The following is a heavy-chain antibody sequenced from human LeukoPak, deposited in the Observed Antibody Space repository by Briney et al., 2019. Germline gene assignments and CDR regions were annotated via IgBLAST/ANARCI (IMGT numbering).Heavy chain of an antibody. J-gene: IGHJ2*01. D-gene: IGHD1-1*01. Sequence: GGSLRLSCAASGFTFSTYGMLWVRQAPGKGLEWVAFIWYDGSNKYYADSVKGRFTISRDNSKNTLSLQMNSLRAEDTAVYYCARSILNWDDWYFDLWGRGTLVTVSS. CDR2: IWYDGSNK. CDR1: GFTFSTYG. CDR3: ARSILNWDDWYFDL. V-gene: IGHV3-33*01.